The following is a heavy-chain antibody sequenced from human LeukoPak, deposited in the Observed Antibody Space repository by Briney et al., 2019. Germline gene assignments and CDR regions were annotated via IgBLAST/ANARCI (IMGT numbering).Heavy chain of an antibody. CDR1: GFTFSSYS. D-gene: IGHD3-16*01. V-gene: IGHV3-21*01. J-gene: IGHJ4*02. CDR3: ARDYASANEYYFDY. CDR2: ISSSSSYI. Sequence: GGSLRLSCAASGFTFSSYSMNWVRQAPGKGLEWVSSISSSSSYIYYADSVKGRSTISRDNAENSLYLQMNSLRAEDTAVYYCARDYASANEYYFDYWGQGALVTVSS.